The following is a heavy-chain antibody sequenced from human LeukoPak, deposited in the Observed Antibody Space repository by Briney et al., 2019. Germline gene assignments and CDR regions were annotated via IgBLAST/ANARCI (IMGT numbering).Heavy chain of an antibody. J-gene: IGHJ4*02. CDR2: ISAYNGNT. CDR1: GYTFTSYG. D-gene: IGHD5-18*01. V-gene: IGHV1-18*01. CDR3: ARLDVPGGYNYGAGDY. Sequence: ASVKVSCKASGYTFTSYGISWVRQAPGQGLEWMGWISAYNGNTNYAQKLQGRVTMTTDTSTSTAYMELRSLRSDDTAVYYCARLDVPGGYNYGAGDYWGQGTLVTVSS.